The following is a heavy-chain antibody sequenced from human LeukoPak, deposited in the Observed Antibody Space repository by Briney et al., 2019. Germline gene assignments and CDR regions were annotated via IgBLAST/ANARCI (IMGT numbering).Heavy chain of an antibody. D-gene: IGHD1-26*01. Sequence: GGSLRLSCAASGFTFNTYAMNWVRQAPGKGLEWVSYISSGGDTTCHADSVKGRFTISRDNAKNSLYLQMNSLRAEDTAMYYCTRGPGQITTKADCWGRGTLVTVSS. CDR2: ISSGGDTT. J-gene: IGHJ4*02. CDR3: TRGPGQITTKADC. V-gene: IGHV3-48*01. CDR1: GFTFNTYA.